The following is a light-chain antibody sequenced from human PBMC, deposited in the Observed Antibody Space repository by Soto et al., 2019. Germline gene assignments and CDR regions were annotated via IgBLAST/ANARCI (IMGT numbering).Light chain of an antibody. CDR3: QQYAKAPLT. CDR2: GAS. Sequence: EIVLTHSPGTLSLSASERATLSCRPSQIVSDNYLAWYQQKPGQAPRLVVYGASSRATGVPDRFSASGSGTDFTLTISRLEPEDFAVYYCQQYAKAPLTFGQGTKVDIK. J-gene: IGKJ1*01. V-gene: IGKV3-20*01. CDR1: QIVSDNY.